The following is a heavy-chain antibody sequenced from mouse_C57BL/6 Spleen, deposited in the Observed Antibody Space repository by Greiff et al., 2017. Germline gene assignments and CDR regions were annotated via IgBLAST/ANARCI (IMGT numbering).Heavy chain of an antibody. D-gene: IGHD2-1*01. CDR1: GFNIKDYY. J-gene: IGHJ1*03. CDR3: ASSPFYPRYFDV. V-gene: IGHV14-2*01. Sequence: EVKLQESGAELVKPGASVKLSCTASGFNIKDYYMHWVKQRPEQGLEWIGRIDPEDGETKYAPKFQGKATITADTSSNTAYLQLSSLTSEDTAVYYCASSPFYPRYFDVWGTGTTVTVSS. CDR2: IDPEDGET.